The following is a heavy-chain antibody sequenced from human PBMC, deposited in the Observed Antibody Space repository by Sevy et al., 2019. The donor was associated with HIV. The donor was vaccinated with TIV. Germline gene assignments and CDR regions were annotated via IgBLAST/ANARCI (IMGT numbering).Heavy chain of an antibody. J-gene: IGHJ4*02. V-gene: IGHV3-15*01. CDR3: ATDSNKRVLSALLDY. CDR2: MKSKTAGGTT. Sequence: GGSLRLSCAASGFTFSNAWMSWVRQAPGKGLEWVGRMKSKTAGGTTDYAAPVKGRMTSSRDDSKNTLYMQMNSLKTEDTAIYDCATDSNKRVLSALLDYWGQGTLVTVSS. D-gene: IGHD1-1*01. CDR1: GFTFSNAW.